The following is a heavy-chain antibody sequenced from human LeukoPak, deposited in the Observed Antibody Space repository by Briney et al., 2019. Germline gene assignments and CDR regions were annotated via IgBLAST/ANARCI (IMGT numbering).Heavy chain of an antibody. CDR2: ISSPTSNI. D-gene: IGHD5-18*01. V-gene: IGHV3-48*01. J-gene: IGHJ4*02. Sequence: GGSLRLSCAASGFSLSSYSFNWVRQAPGKGLEWISYISSPTSNIHYADSVKGRFTISRDNAKNSLSLQMNSLRVDDTAVYYCAREGREYSYDYWGQGTLVTVSS. CDR1: GFSLSSYS. CDR3: AREGREYSYDY.